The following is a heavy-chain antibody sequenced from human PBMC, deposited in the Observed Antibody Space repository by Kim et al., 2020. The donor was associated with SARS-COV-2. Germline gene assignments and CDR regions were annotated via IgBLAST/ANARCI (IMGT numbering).Heavy chain of an antibody. J-gene: IGHJ4*02. D-gene: IGHD3-22*01. CDR1: GGTFSSYA. CDR2: IIPILGIA. Sequence: SVKVSCKASGGTFSSYAISWVRQAPGQGLEWMGRIIPILGIANYAQKFQGRVTITADKSTSTAYMELSSLRSEDTAVYYCARDDYYDSSGYFPFDYWGQGTLVTVSS. V-gene: IGHV1-69*04. CDR3: ARDDYYDSSGYFPFDY.